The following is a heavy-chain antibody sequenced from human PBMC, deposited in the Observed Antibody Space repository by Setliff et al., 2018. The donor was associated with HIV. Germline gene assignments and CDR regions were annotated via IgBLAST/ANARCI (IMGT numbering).Heavy chain of an antibody. V-gene: IGHV7-4-1*02. CDR1: GYTFSNYG. J-gene: IGHJ6*03. CDR2: INTNTGNP. CDR3: ARDHDYGDLSRNWFYMDV. Sequence: GASVKVSCKASGYTFSNYGMNWVRQAPGQGLEWMGWINTNTGNPTYAQDFTGRFVFSLDTSVSTAYLQISSLKAEDTAVYYCARDHDYGDLSRNWFYMDVWGKGTTVTVSS. D-gene: IGHD4-17*01.